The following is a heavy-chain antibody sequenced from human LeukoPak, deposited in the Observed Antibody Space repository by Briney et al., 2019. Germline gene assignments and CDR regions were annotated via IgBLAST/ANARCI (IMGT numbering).Heavy chain of an antibody. Sequence: VSLRLSCAASGFTSSNAWPNWVRQAPETGREWVGRIKSKTDGGTTDYAAPVKGRFTISRDDSKNKLYLQMNSLKTEDTAVYYCTTERTRLMSTVIMCYNWLDLWGQGTLVTVSS. CDR3: TTERTRLMSTVIMCYNWLDL. CDR1: GFTSSNAW. CDR2: IKSKTDGGTT. V-gene: IGHV3-15*07. D-gene: IGHD3-16*01. J-gene: IGHJ5*02.